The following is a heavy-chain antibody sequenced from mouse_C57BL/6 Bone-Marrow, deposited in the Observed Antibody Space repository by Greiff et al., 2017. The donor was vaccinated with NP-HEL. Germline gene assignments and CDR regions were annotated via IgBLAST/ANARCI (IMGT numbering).Heavy chain of an antibody. CDR1: GFTFSSYA. CDR3: ARGWLLAWFAY. D-gene: IGHD2-2*01. V-gene: IGHV5-4*03. CDR2: ISDGGSYT. J-gene: IGHJ3*01. Sequence: EVKVVESGGGLVKPGGSLKLSCAASGFTFSSYAMSWVRQTPEKRLEWVATISDGGSYTYYPDNVKGRFTISRDNAKNNLYLQMSHLKSEDTAMYYCARGWLLAWFAYWGQGTLVTVSA.